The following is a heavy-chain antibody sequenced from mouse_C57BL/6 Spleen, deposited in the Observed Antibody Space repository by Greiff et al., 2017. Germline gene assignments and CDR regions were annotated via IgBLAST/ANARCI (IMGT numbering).Heavy chain of an antibody. CDR2: IYPGDGDT. Sequence: VKVVESGPELVTPGASVKISCKASGYAFSSSWMNWVKQRPGKGLEWIGRIYPGDGDTNYNGKFKGKATLTADKSSSTAYLQLSSLTSEDSAVYFWARELTAQANYFDYWGQGTTLTVSS. CDR3: ARELTAQANYFDY. D-gene: IGHD3-2*02. CDR1: GYAFSSSW. V-gene: IGHV1-82*01. J-gene: IGHJ2*01.